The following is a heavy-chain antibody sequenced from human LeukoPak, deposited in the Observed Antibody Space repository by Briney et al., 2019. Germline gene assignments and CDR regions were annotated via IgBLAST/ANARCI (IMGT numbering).Heavy chain of an antibody. CDR1: GFTFSSYA. D-gene: IGHD3-22*01. CDR3: EAQYYYDSSGYYFQPHYFDY. V-gene: IGHV3-30-3*01. Sequence: GGSLRLSCAASGFTFSSYAMHWVRQAPGKGLEWVAVISYDGSNKYYADSVKGRFTISRDNSKNTLYLQMNSLRAEDTAVYYCEAQYYYDSSGYYFQPHYFDYWGQGTLVTVSS. CDR2: ISYDGSNK. J-gene: IGHJ4*02.